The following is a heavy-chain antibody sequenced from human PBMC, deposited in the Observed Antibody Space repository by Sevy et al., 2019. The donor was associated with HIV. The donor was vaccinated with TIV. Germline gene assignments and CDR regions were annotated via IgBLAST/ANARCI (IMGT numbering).Heavy chain of an antibody. V-gene: IGHV3-49*03. J-gene: IGHJ6*02. D-gene: IGHD2-2*01. CDR1: GFTFGDYG. CDR3: GTVPHPRLCSSACCYEGDYYYYGMDV. Sequence: GGSLRLSCTTSGFTFGDYGMSWFRQAPGKGLEWIGFIRSKLHGGATEYAASVKGRFTMSRDDSKSIASMQMSSLKTEDTAVYYCGTVPHPRLCSSACCYEGDYYYYGMDVWGQGTTVTVSS. CDR2: IRSKLHGGAT.